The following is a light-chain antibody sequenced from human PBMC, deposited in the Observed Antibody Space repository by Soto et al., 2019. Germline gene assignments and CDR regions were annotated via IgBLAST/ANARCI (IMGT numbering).Light chain of an antibody. CDR2: LGS. V-gene: IGKV2-28*01. Sequence: DIVVTQSPLSLPVTPGEPASISCRSSQSLLHSNGYDYLDWYLQKPGQSPQLLIYLGSNRASGGPDRFSGSGSGTDFTLKISRVEAEDVGVYYCMQALQTPLTFGGGTKVEIK. J-gene: IGKJ4*02. CDR3: MQALQTPLT. CDR1: QSLLHSNGYDY.